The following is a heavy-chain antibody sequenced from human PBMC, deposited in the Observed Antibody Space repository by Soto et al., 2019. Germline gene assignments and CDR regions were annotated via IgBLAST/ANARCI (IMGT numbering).Heavy chain of an antibody. V-gene: IGHV4-30-4*01. CDR2: IYYSGST. CDR3: ARERGITGVVLHDFYQYGMDV. J-gene: IGHJ6*02. D-gene: IGHD3-3*01. CDR1: GGSISSGDYS. Sequence: QVQLQESGPGLVKPSQTLSLTCTVSGGSISSGDYSWSWIRQPPGKGLEWIGYIYYSGSTYYNPSLKSRVTISVETSKNQFSLKLASVTAADTAVYYCARERGITGVVLHDFYQYGMDVWGQGTTVTVSS.